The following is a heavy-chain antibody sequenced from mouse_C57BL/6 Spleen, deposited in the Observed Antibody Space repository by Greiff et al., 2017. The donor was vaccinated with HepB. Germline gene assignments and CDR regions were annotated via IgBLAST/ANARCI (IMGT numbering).Heavy chain of an antibody. J-gene: IGHJ3*01. CDR3: ARSSDSSGYVWFAY. Sequence: QVQLQQPGAELVKPGASVKLSCKASGYTFTSYWMHWVKQRPGQGLEWIGMIHPNSGSTNYNEKLKSKATLTVDKSSSTAYMQLSSLTSEDSAVYYCARSSDSSGYVWFAYWGQGTLVTVSA. V-gene: IGHV1-64*01. CDR2: IHPNSGST. CDR1: GYTFTSYW. D-gene: IGHD3-2*02.